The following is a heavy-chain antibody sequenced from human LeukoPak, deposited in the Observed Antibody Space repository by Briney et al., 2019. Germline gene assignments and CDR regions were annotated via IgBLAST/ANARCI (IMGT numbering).Heavy chain of an antibody. Sequence: GGSLRLSCAASGFTFSNYWMSWVRQAPGKGLEWGANIKEDGSGKHYVDSLKGRFTISRDNANNSLYLQMDSLRAEDTAVYYCAKGPRWGQGTLVTVSS. CDR1: GFTFSNYW. CDR3: AKGPR. J-gene: IGHJ4*02. CDR2: IKEDGSGK. V-gene: IGHV3-7*01.